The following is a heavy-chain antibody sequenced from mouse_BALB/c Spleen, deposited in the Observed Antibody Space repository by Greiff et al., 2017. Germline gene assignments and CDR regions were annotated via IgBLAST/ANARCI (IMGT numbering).Heavy chain of an antibody. CDR3: ARCLRLDYAMDY. V-gene: IGHV14-3*02. J-gene: IGHJ4*01. Sequence: VQLQQSGAELVKPGALVKLSCTASGFNIKDTYMHWVKQRPEQGLEWIGRIDPANGNTKYDPKFQGKATITADTSSNTAYLQLSSLTSEDTAVYYCARCLRLDYAMDYWGQGTSVTVSS. D-gene: IGHD1-2*01. CDR1: GFNIKDTY. CDR2: IDPANGNT.